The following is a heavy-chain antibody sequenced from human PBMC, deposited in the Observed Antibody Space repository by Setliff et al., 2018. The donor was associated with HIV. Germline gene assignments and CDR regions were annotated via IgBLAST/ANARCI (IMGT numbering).Heavy chain of an antibody. CDR3: ARGSGYTRSWVPGGS. CDR1: RYTFTAYS. V-gene: IGHV1-2*02. D-gene: IGHD6-13*01. Sequence: ASVKVSCKPPRYTFTAYSLHWVRQAPGQAFEWMGWMHPNTGATSYAQKFQGRVSMTRDMSISTAYMELSRVKSDDTAVYYCARGSGYTRSWVPGGSWGQGTMVTVSS. J-gene: IGHJ3*01. CDR2: MHPNTGAT.